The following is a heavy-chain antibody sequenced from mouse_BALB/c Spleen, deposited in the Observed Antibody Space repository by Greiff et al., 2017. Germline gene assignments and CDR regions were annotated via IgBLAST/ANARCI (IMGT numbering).Heavy chain of an antibody. CDR2: ISSGGSYT. J-gene: IGHJ2*01. CDR3: ARHDGNHLYYFDY. Sequence: EVQLVESGGDLVKPGGSLKLSCAASGFTFSSYGMSWVRQTPDKRLEWVATISSGGSYTYYPDSVKGRFTISRDNAKNTLYLQMSSLKSEDTAMYYCARHDGNHLYYFDYWGQGTTLTVSS. CDR1: GFTFSSYG. D-gene: IGHD2-1*01. V-gene: IGHV5-6*01.